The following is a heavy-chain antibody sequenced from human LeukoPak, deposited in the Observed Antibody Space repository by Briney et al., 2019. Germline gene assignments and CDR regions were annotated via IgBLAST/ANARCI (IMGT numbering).Heavy chain of an antibody. CDR3: AKSPAAPYYFDY. J-gene: IGHJ4*02. Sequence: PGGSLRLSCAASGFTFSSCAMSWVRQAPGKGLEWVSTITVGGGTYYADSVKGRFTISRDNSKNTLFLQMNTLGAEDTALFYCAKSPAAPYYFDYWGQGTLVTVSS. D-gene: IGHD6-13*01. V-gene: IGHV3-23*01. CDR1: GFTFSSCA. CDR2: ITVGGGT.